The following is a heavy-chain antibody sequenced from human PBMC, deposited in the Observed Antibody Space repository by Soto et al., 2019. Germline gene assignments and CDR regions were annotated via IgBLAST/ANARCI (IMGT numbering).Heavy chain of an antibody. J-gene: IGHJ6*02. D-gene: IGHD4-17*01. CDR1: GFTFSSYG. CDR3: ASPYGDPDCYYYGMDA. CDR2: ISYDGSNK. V-gene: IGHV3-30*03. Sequence: GGSLRLSCAASGFTFSSYGMHWVRQAPGKGLEWVAVISYDGSNKYYADSVKGRFTISRDNSKNTLYLQMNSLRAEDTAVYYCASPYGDPDCYYYGMDAWGQGTTVTVSS.